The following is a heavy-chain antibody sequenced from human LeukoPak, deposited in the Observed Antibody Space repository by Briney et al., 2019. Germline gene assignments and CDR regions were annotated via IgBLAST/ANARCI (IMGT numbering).Heavy chain of an antibody. CDR2: INHSGST. Sequence: SETLSLTCAVYGGSFSGYYWSWIRQPPGKGLEWIGEINHSGSTNYNPSLKSRVTISVDTSKSQFSLKLSSVTAADTAVYYCARAPPKGYCSGGSCYRNGRYYFDYWGQGTLVTVSS. CDR3: ARAPPKGYCSGGSCYRNGRYYFDY. D-gene: IGHD2-15*01. CDR1: GGSFSGYY. J-gene: IGHJ4*02. V-gene: IGHV4-34*01.